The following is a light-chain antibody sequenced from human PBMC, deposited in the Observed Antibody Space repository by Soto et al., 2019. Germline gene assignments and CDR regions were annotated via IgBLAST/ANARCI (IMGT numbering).Light chain of an antibody. V-gene: IGLV1-51*01. CDR1: SSNIGANS. CDR2: DSD. CDR3: GAWDTSLTGYG. Sequence: QSVLTQPPSVSAAPGQKVTISCPGSSSNIGANSVSWYQHLPGTAPKLLIYDSDRRPSGTPARFSGSKSGTSATLGITGLQTGDEADYYCGAWDTSLTGYGFGSGTKVTVL. J-gene: IGLJ1*01.